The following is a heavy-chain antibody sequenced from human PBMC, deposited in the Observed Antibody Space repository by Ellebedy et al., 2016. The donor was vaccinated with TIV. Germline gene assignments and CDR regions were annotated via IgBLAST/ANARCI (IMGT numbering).Heavy chain of an antibody. Sequence: ASVKVSCKASGGTFSSYAVSWVRQAPGQGLEWMGRIIPILGIANYAQKFQGRVTITADKSTSTVYMELSSLRSEDTAVYYCARGAPVTGYFDYWGQGTLVTVSS. CDR1: GGTFSSYA. D-gene: IGHD2-8*02. CDR3: ARGAPVTGYFDY. J-gene: IGHJ4*02. V-gene: IGHV1-69*04. CDR2: IIPILGIA.